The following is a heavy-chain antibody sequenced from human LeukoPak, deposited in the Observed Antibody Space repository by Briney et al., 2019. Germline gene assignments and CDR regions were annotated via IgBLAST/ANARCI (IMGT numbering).Heavy chain of an antibody. CDR1: GFTFSSYA. J-gene: IGHJ4*02. V-gene: IGHV3-30-3*01. Sequence: GRSLRLSCAASGFTFSSYAMHWVRQAPGKGLEWVAVISYDGSNKYYAESVKGRFTISRDNSKNTLYLQMNSLRAEDTAVYYCARDRSWGSQCYFDYWGQGTLVTVSS. CDR2: ISYDGSNK. D-gene: IGHD7-27*01. CDR3: ARDRSWGSQCYFDY.